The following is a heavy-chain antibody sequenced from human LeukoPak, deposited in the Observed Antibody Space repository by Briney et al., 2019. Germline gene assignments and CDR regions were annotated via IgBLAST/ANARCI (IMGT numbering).Heavy chain of an antibody. CDR2: INPNSGGT. J-gene: IGHJ5*02. Sequence: GASVKVSCKASGYTFTGYYMHWVRQAPGQGLEWMGWINPNSGGTNYAQKFQGRVTMTRDTSISTAYMELSRLRSDDTAVYYCARESIAARRSPFSSGTPHWFDPWGQGTLVTVSS. CDR3: ARESIAARRSPFSSGTPHWFDP. V-gene: IGHV1-2*02. D-gene: IGHD6-6*01. CDR1: GYTFTGYY.